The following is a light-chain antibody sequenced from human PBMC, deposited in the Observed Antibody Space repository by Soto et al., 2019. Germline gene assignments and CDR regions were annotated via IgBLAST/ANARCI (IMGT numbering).Light chain of an antibody. J-gene: IGLJ1*01. CDR3: GTWDSSLSAYV. V-gene: IGLV1-51*01. CDR2: DNN. CDR1: SSNIGNNY. Sequence: HSVLTQPPSVSAAPGQKVTISCSGSSSNIGNNYVSWYQQLPGTAPKLLIYDNNKRPSGIPDRFSDSKSGTSATLAITGLQTGAEADYYCGTWDSSLSAYVFGNWTKVTV.